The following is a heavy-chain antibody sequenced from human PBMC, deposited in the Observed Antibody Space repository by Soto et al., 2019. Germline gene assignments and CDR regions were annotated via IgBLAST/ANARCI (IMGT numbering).Heavy chain of an antibody. CDR2: ISANNGNT. V-gene: IGHV1-18*01. Sequence: QVRLVHSETEVKKPGASVNVSCKASGYTFTSYTISWVRQAPGQGLEWMGWISANNGNTEFAQKFQDRLTMIADTTTSTAYLELRNLRPDDTAVYYCARSLPWFDPWGQGTLSPSR. J-gene: IGHJ5*02. CDR1: GYTFTSYT. CDR3: ARSLPWFDP.